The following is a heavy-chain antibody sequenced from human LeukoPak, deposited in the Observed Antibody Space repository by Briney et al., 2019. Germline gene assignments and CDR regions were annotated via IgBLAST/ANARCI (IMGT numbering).Heavy chain of an antibody. J-gene: IGHJ4*02. CDR2: INPNDGDT. V-gene: IGHV1-2*02. Sequence: ASVKVSCTASGYTFTDYYMHWVRQAPGQGFEWMGWINPNDGDTNYAQKFQGRVTMTRDTSISTAHVEVSRLRSDDTAVYYCARANFLYCSSSTCLFDYWGQGTLVTVSS. CDR1: GYTFTDYY. CDR3: ARANFLYCSSSTCLFDY. D-gene: IGHD2-2*01.